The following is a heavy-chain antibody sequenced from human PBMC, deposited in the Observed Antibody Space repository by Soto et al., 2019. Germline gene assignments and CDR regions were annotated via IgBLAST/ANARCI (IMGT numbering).Heavy chain of an antibody. Sequence: QVQLVQSGAEVKKPGASVKVSCKTSGYTFTSYDVNWVRQATGQGLEWMGWMNPNSGNSGYAQKFQGRVTMTRNTSXSXXYMELSSLRSEDTAVYYCERGPGDHESSGSRWFDPWGQGTLVIGSS. CDR2: MNPNSGNS. D-gene: IGHD3-22*01. J-gene: IGHJ5*02. CDR3: ERGPGDHESSGSRWFDP. V-gene: IGHV1-8*01. CDR1: GYTFTSYD.